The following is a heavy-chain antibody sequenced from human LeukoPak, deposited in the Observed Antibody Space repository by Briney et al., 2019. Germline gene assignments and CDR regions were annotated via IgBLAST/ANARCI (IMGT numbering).Heavy chain of an antibody. CDR2: IIPIFGTA. J-gene: IGHJ4*02. D-gene: IGHD6-13*01. CDR3: AREIAAAGRGDY. V-gene: IGHV1-69*13. Sequence: GASVKVSCKASGGTFSSYAISWVRQAPGQRLEWMGGIIPIFGTANYAQKFQGRVTITADESTSTAYMELSSLRSEDTAVYYCAREIAAAGRGDYWGQGTLVTVSS. CDR1: GGTFSSYA.